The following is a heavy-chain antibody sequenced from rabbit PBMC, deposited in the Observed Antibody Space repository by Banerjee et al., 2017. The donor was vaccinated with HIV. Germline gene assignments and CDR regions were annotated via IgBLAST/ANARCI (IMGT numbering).Heavy chain of an antibody. D-gene: IGHD8-1*01. J-gene: IGHJ4*01. Sequence: QEQLEESGGDLVKPEGSLTLTCTASGFDLSSSYWICWVRQAPGKGLEWIACINTGSSGTWYASWVNGRFTISKTSSTTVTLQMTSLTAADTATYFCASDAGYAGYGYSYYFNLWGQGTLVTVS. CDR1: GFDLSSSYW. CDR3: ASDAGYAGYGYSYYFNL. V-gene: IGHV1S45*01. CDR2: INTGSSGT.